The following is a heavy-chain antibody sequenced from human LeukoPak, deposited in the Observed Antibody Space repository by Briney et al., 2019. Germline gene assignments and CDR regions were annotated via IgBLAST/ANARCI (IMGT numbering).Heavy chain of an antibody. V-gene: IGHV4-30-2*01. CDR3: ASGGSGYNWFDP. CDR2: IYHSGST. Sequence: SWVRQAPGKGLEWIGYIYHSGSTYYNPSLKSRVTISVDRSKNQFSLKLSSVTAADTAVYYCASGGSGYNWFDPWGQGTLVTVSS. J-gene: IGHJ5*02. D-gene: IGHD3-10*01.